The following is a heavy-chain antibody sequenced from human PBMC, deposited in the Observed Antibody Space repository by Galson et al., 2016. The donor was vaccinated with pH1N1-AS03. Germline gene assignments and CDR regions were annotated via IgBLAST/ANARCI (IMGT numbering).Heavy chain of an antibody. J-gene: IGHJ4*02. D-gene: IGHD1-20*01. CDR2: ISAYSGNT. CDR1: GYTFTNFG. Sequence: SVKVSCKASGYTFTNFGVIWVRQAPGQGLEWVGWISAYSGNTNYAQSLQGRVSMTTDPSTNTGYMELTRLTSDDTAIYYCARDLRRDFGNNFVAGVRFGRDWGQGTLVTVSS. CDR3: ARDLRRDFGNNFVAGVRFGRD. V-gene: IGHV1-18*01.